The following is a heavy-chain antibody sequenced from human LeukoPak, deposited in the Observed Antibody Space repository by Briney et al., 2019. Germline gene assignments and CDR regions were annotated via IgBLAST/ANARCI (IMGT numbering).Heavy chain of an antibody. V-gene: IGHV4-34*01. CDR1: GGSFSGYY. CDR3: ARGTGIAARQFLGY. J-gene: IGHJ4*02. D-gene: IGHD6-6*01. CDR2: INHSGST. Sequence: SETLSLTCAVYGGSFSGYYWSWIRQPPGKGLEWIGEINHSGSTNYNPSLKSRVTISVDTSKNQFSLKLSSVTAADTAVYYCARGTGIAARQFLGYWGQGTLVTVSS.